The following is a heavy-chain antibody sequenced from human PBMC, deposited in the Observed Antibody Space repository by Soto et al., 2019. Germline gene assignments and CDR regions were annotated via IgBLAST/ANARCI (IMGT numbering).Heavy chain of an antibody. J-gene: IGHJ6*02. CDR3: AKASSGWSYYYYYGMDV. CDR1: GFIFSSYA. CDR2: ISGSGGST. Sequence: PGGSLRLSCAASGFIFSSYAMSWVRQAPGKGLEWVSAISGSGGSTYYADSVKGRFTISRDNSKNTLYLQMNSLRAEDTAVYYCAKASSGWSYYYYYGMDVWGHGTTVTVSS. V-gene: IGHV3-23*01. D-gene: IGHD6-19*01.